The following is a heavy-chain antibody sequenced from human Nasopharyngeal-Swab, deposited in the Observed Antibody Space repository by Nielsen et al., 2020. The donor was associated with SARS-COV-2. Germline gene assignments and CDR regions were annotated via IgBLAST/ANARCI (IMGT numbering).Heavy chain of an antibody. J-gene: IGHJ4*02. CDR1: GFSFSSYG. V-gene: IGHV3-30*03. Sequence: GESLKISCAASGFSFSSYGLHWVRQAPGKGLEWVAVISYDGNTKYYADSVKGRFTIPRDNSKNTLYLLINSLRAEDTAMFYCARNRYCDSTTCRKEFDYWGQGTLVTVSS. D-gene: IGHD2-2*01. CDR3: ARNRYCDSTTCRKEFDY. CDR2: ISYDGNTK.